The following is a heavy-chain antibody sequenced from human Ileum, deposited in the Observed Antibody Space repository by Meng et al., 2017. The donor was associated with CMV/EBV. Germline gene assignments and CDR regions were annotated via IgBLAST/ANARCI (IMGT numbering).Heavy chain of an antibody. CDR2: ISSRSSTI. V-gene: IGHV3-48*04. CDR3: ASGERERYYFRS. Sequence: GESLKISCAASGLTFSLNSMNWVRQAPGKGLEWVSYISSRSSTIYYADSVRGRFTISRDNAKNSLYLQMDSLRADDTALYFCASGERERYYFRSWGQGTRVTGSS. CDR1: GLTFSLNS. J-gene: IGHJ4*02. D-gene: IGHD1-1*01.